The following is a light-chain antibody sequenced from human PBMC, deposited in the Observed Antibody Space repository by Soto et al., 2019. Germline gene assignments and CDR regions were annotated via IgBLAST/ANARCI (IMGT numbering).Light chain of an antibody. CDR1: SSDVGGYNY. J-gene: IGLJ2*01. CDR3: TSYTNINTHVI. Sequence: QSVLTQPASVSGSPGQSITISCTGTSSDVGGYNYVSWYQQHPGKAPKLIIYDVNDRPSGISNRFSGSKSGNTASLTISGLQTEDEADYYCTSYTNINTHVIFGGGTK. CDR2: DVN. V-gene: IGLV2-14*03.